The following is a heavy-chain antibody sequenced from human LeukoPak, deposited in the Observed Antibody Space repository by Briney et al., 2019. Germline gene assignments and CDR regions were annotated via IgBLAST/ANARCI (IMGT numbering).Heavy chain of an antibody. CDR2: ISAYNGNT. CDR1: GYTFTSYG. J-gene: IGHJ4*02. Sequence: ASVKVSCKASGYTFTSYGISWVRQAPGQGLEWMGWISAYNGNTKYAQRLQGRDTMPTDTSTTTAYVELRSLRSDDTAVYYCARDLLQYFDWLTMAGYWGQGTLVSVSS. V-gene: IGHV1-18*01. CDR3: ARDLLQYFDWLTMAGY. D-gene: IGHD3-9*01.